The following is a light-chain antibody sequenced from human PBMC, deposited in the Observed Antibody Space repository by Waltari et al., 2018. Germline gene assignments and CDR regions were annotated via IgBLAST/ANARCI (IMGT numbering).Light chain of an antibody. CDR3: QSYDNSLVV. CDR2: GIN. CDR1: SSNIGAGFD. J-gene: IGLJ2*01. Sequence: QSVLTQPPSVSRAPGQRVTLSCTGSSSNIGAGFDVHWYQQLPGTAPKLLIYGINNRPSGVPDRFSGSKSGTSASLAITGLQAEDEADYYCQSYDNSLVVFGGGTKLTAL. V-gene: IGLV1-40*01.